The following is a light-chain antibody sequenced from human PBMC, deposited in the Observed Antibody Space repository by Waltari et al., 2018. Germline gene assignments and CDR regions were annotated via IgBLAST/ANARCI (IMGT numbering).Light chain of an antibody. CDR3: QKYNRAPRT. V-gene: IGKV1-27*01. CDR2: AAS. J-gene: IGKJ1*01. CDR1: QGMRNY. Sequence: DIQMTQSTSSLSASVGDSVTITCRSSQGMRNYFAWYQQKPGKVPKLLIYAASTLQSGVPSRFSGSGSGTDFTLTISSLQPEDVATYYCQKYNRAPRTFGQGTKVEIK.